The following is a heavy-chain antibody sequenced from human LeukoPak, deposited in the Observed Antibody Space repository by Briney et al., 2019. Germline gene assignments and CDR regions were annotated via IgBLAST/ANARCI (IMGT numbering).Heavy chain of an antibody. CDR1: GFTFSSYA. CDR2: ISGSGGST. J-gene: IGHJ4*02. V-gene: IGHV3-23*01. D-gene: IGHD6-13*01. CDR3: ARDQGSSWAFDY. Sequence: PGGSLRLSCAASGFTFSSYAMSWVRQAPGKGLEWVSAISGSGGSTYYADSVKGRFAISRDNSKNTLYLQMNSLRAEDTAVYYCARDQGSSWAFDYWGQGTLVTVSS.